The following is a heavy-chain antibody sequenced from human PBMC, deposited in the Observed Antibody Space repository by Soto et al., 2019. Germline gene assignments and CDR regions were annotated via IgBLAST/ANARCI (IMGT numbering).Heavy chain of an antibody. CDR1: GGSISSYY. D-gene: IGHD3-3*01. J-gene: IGHJ5*02. CDR2: IYYSGST. Sequence: SETLSLTCTVSGGSISSYYWSWIRQPPGKGLEWIGYIYYSGSTNYNPSLKSRVTISVDTSKNQFSLKLSSVTAADTAVYYCARGGVTIFGVADNWFDPWGQGTLVTVSS. CDR3: ARGGVTIFGVADNWFDP. V-gene: IGHV4-59*01.